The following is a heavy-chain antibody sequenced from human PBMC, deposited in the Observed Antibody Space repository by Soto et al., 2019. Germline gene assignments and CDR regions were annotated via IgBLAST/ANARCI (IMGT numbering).Heavy chain of an antibody. D-gene: IGHD3-3*01. CDR1: GGSISSSSYY. V-gene: IGHV4-39*01. Sequence: SETLSLTCTVSGGSISSSSYYWGWIRQPPGKGLEWIGSIYYSGSTYYNPSLKSRVTISVDTSKNQFSLKLSSVTAADTAVYYCARLFTYYDFWGGYYFFDYWGQGTLVTVSS. CDR2: IYYSGST. CDR3: ARLFTYYDFWGGYYFFDY. J-gene: IGHJ4*02.